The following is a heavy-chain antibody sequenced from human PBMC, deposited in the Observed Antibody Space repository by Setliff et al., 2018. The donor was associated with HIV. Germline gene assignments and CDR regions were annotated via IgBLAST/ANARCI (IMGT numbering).Heavy chain of an antibody. D-gene: IGHD5-12*01. Sequence: SETLSLTCLVFGYSINDGYHWGWIRQSPRKGLEWIGSIYNSGRASYNPSRRSRASLSIDTSKNRFSLRLNPVTAADTAVYYCVRGIRDGYNEYFHHWGRGTLVTVSS. CDR2: IYNSGRA. CDR3: VRGIRDGYNEYFHH. CDR1: GYSINDGYH. V-gene: IGHV4-38-2*02. J-gene: IGHJ1*01.